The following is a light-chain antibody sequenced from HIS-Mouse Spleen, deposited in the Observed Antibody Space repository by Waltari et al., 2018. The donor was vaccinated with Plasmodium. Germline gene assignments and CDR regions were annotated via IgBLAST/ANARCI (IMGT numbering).Light chain of an antibody. CDR3: CSYAGSYTWV. V-gene: IGLV2-11*01. CDR1: RSDVGGYNY. CDR2: DVS. J-gene: IGLJ3*02. Sequence: QSALTQPRSVSGSPGQSVTISCTGTRSDVGGYNYVSWYQQHPGKAPKLMIYDVSKRPSGGPYRFSGSKSGNTASLTISGLQAEDEADYYCCSYAGSYTWVFGGGTKLTVL.